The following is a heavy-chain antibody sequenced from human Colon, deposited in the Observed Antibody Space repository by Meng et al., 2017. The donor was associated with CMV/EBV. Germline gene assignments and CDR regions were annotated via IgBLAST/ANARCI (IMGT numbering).Heavy chain of an antibody. J-gene: IGHJ4*02. D-gene: IGHD2-8*01. CDR3: ARDLNDPARGNY. CDR2: INTNTGNP. CDR1: GYTFNNYP. V-gene: IGHV7-4-1*02. Sequence: CKASGYTFNNYPMKWVRQAPGQGLAWMGWINTNTGNPTYAQGFTGRFVFSLDTSLSTAYLQISSLKAEDAAVYYCARDLNDPARGNYWGQGTLVTVSS.